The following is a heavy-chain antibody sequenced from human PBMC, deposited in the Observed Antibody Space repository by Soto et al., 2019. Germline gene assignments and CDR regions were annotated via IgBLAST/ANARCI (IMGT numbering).Heavy chain of an antibody. CDR2: VSHIGST. D-gene: IGHD3-3*01. CDR1: GGSISNSSYL. V-gene: IGHV4-39*07. Sequence: KPSETLSLTCSVSGGSISNSSYLWGWVRQPPGKGLQWIGSVSHIGSTNYNPSLKSRVTISVDTSKNQFSLKLSSVTAADTAVYYCARADAIFGVVIVFDYWGQGTLVTVSS. J-gene: IGHJ4*02. CDR3: ARADAIFGVVIVFDY.